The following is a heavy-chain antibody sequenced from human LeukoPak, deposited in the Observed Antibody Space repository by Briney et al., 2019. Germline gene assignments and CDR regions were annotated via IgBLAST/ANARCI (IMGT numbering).Heavy chain of an antibody. CDR2: TNTDGSST. Sequence: GGSLRLSCAASGFTFSSYWMHWVRQAPGKGLVWVSGTNTDGSSTMYADSVKGRLTIARDNAKNTLYLQMNSLRAEDTAVYYCYGANAEHWGQGTLVTVSS. D-gene: IGHD4-23*01. V-gene: IGHV3-74*03. CDR3: YGANAEH. J-gene: IGHJ1*01. CDR1: GFTFSSYW.